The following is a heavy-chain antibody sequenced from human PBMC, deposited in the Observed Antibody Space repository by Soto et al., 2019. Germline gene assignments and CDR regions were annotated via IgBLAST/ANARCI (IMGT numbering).Heavy chain of an antibody. V-gene: IGHV4-61*01. CDR2: VYYTGST. Sequence: LSLTCTVSGGSVSSASYYWSWIRQPPGKGLEWIGYVYYTGSTNYNPSLKSRVTISVDTSKNQFSLKLTSVTAADTAMYYCARAWGHLYFDYWGQGTLVTVSS. J-gene: IGHJ4*02. D-gene: IGHD3-16*01. CDR3: ARAWGHLYFDY. CDR1: GGSVSSASYY.